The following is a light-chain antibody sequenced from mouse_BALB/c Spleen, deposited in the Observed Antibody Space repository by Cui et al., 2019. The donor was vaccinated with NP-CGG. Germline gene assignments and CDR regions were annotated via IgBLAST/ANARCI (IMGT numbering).Light chain of an antibody. CDR2: GTN. CDR3: ALWYSNHWV. J-gene: IGLJ1*01. V-gene: IGLV1*01. CDR1: TGAVTTSNY. Sequence: VVTPESDLTTSPGETVTLTCRSSTGAVTTSNYANWVQEKPDHLFTGLIGGTNNRAPGVPARFSGSLIGDKAALTITGAQTEDDAIYFCALWYSNHWVFGGGTKLTVL.